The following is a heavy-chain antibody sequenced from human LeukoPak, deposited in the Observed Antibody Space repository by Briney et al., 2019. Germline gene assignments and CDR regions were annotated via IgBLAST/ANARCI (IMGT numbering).Heavy chain of an antibody. Sequence: SVKVSRKASGYIFTRYGISWVRQAPGQGLEWMGRIIPILGIANYAQKFQGRVTITADKSTSTAYMELSSLRSEDTAVYYCARDLPYDSSGYSAAFDIWGQGTMVTVSS. CDR1: GYIFTRYG. V-gene: IGHV1-69*04. CDR3: ARDLPYDSSGYSAAFDI. D-gene: IGHD3-22*01. J-gene: IGHJ3*02. CDR2: IIPILGIA.